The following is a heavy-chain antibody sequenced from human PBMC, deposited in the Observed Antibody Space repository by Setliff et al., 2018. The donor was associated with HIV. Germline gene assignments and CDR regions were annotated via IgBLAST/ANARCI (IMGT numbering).Heavy chain of an antibody. V-gene: IGHV1-3*01. D-gene: IGHD6-19*01. J-gene: IGHJ4*02. Sequence: GASVKVSCKASGYTFTSYSLHWVRQAPGQRLEWMGWINAGSGNTKYSQKFQGRVTITRDTSARTAYMELSSLRSEDTAVYYCARVFSGISGWFLFDYWGQGTLVTVPQ. CDR1: GYTFTSYS. CDR3: ARVFSGISGWFLFDY. CDR2: INAGSGNT.